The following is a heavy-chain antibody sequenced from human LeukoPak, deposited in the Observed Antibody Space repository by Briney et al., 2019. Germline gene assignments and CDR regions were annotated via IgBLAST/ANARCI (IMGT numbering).Heavy chain of an antibody. J-gene: IGHJ4*02. V-gene: IGHV3-30*18. CDR3: AKDWGGDGSGSYEPSLFDY. D-gene: IGHD3-10*01. Sequence: GRSLRLSCAASGYTFRNYGMHWVRQAPGKGLEWVAVISYDGSNKYYADSVKGRFTISRDNSKNTLYLQMNSLRAEDTAVYYCAKDWGGDGSGSYEPSLFDYWGQGTLVTVSS. CDR2: ISYDGSNK. CDR1: GYTFRNYG.